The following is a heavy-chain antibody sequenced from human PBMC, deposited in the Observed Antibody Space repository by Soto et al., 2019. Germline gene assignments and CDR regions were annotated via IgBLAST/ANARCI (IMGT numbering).Heavy chain of an antibody. CDR3: ARDTDNYYFDY. Sequence: QVQLQESGPGLVKPSETLSLTCTVSGGSVSSGSYYWSWIRQPPGKGLEWIGYIYYSGSTNYNPSLKSRVTISVDTSKNQFSLKLSSVTAADTAVYYCARDTDNYYFDYWGQGTLVTVSS. D-gene: IGHD1-1*01. CDR2: IYYSGST. CDR1: GGSVSSGSYY. V-gene: IGHV4-61*01. J-gene: IGHJ4*02.